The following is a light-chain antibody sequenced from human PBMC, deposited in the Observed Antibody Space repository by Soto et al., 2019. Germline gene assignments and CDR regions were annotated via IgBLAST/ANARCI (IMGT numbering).Light chain of an antibody. J-gene: IGKJ2*01. CDR3: QQYDNSLYT. V-gene: IGKV4-1*01. CDR1: QSVLYRSNNKNY. Sequence: DIVMTQSPDSLAVSLGERATINCKSSQSVLYRSNNKNYLAWYQQKPGQPPKLLIYWASTRESGVPDRFSGSGSGTDFTLTVSRLEPEDFAVYYCQQYDNSLYTFGQGTKLEIK. CDR2: WAS.